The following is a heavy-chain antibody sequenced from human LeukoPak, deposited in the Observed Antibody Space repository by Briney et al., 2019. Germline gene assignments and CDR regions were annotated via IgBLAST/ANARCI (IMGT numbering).Heavy chain of an antibody. Sequence: ASVKVSCKASGYTFTSYGISWVRQAPGQGLEWMGWISAYNGHTKYPQKLQGRVTMTTDTSTSTAYMELRSLRSDDAAVYYCAFSSYYLQGNYYYMDVWGKGTTVTVSS. V-gene: IGHV1-18*01. J-gene: IGHJ6*03. CDR3: AFSSYYLQGNYYYMDV. CDR1: GYTFTSYG. D-gene: IGHD1-26*01. CDR2: ISAYNGHT.